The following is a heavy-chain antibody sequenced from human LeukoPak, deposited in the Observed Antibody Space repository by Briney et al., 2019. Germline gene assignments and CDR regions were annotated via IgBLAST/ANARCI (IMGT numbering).Heavy chain of an antibody. V-gene: IGHV3-23*01. D-gene: IGHD6-13*01. CDR1: GFTFSSSA. CDR2: ISGGGGTT. CDR3: AKESSPFDY. Sequence: PGGSLRLSCAASGFTFSSSAMSWVRQAPGKGLEWVSGISGGGGTTYYADSVKGRFTISRDNSKNTVYLQVDSLRAEDTAVYYCAKESSPFDYWGQGTLVTVSS. J-gene: IGHJ4*02.